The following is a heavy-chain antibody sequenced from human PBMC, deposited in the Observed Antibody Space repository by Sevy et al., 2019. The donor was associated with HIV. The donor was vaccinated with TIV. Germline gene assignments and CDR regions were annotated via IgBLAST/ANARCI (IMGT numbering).Heavy chain of an antibody. CDR2: ISSSGSTT. J-gene: IGHJ4*02. D-gene: IGHD3-10*01. Sequence: GGSLRLSCAASGFTFSDNYMTWIRQAPGKGLEWVSYISSSGSTTYYADSVRGRFTISRDNAKKSLYLQMNSLRAEDTAVYYCARDPFRGGAIGGFDYWGQRALVTVSS. V-gene: IGHV3-11*04. CDR1: GFTFSDNY. CDR3: ARDPFRGGAIGGFDY.